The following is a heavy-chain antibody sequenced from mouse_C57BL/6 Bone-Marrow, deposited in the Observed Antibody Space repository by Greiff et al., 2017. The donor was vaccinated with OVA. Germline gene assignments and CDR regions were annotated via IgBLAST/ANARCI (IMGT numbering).Heavy chain of an antibody. CDR2: ISDGGSYT. J-gene: IGHJ3*01. Sequence: EVQVVESGGGLVKPGGSLKLSCAASGFTFSSYAMSWVRQTPEKRLEWVATISDGGSYTYYPDNVKGRFTISRDNAKNNLYLQMSHLKSEDTAMYYCAREDPYDYDKFAYWGQGTLVTVSA. CDR3: AREDPYDYDKFAY. CDR1: GFTFSSYA. V-gene: IGHV5-4*01. D-gene: IGHD2-4*01.